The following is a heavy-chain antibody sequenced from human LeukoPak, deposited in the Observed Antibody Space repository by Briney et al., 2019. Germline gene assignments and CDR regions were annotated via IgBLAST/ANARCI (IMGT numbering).Heavy chain of an antibody. D-gene: IGHD3-22*01. CDR1: GYTFTDYY. Sequence: ASVKVSCKASGYTFTDYYMHWVRQAPGQGLEWMGWINPKSGGANSAQRFQGRVTMTRDTSISTTYMELSRLRSEDTAVYYCARARGGYYDSSGYYYDAFDIWGQGTMVTVSS. V-gene: IGHV1-2*02. CDR2: INPKSGGA. J-gene: IGHJ3*02. CDR3: ARARGGYYDSSGYYYDAFDI.